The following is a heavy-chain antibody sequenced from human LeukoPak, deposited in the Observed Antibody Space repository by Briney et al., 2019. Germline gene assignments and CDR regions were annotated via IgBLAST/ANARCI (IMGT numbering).Heavy chain of an antibody. CDR2: IYFGST. V-gene: IGHV4-39*07. D-gene: IGHD6-19*01. Sequence: PSETLSLTCTVSGDSISSSSYYWGWIRQPPGKGLEWIGSIYFGSTYYNPSLKSRVTISEDTSKNQFSLRLSSVTAADTAIYYCARVGAVAGHGDFDYWGQGTLVTVSS. CDR1: GDSISSSSYY. J-gene: IGHJ4*02. CDR3: ARVGAVAGHGDFDY.